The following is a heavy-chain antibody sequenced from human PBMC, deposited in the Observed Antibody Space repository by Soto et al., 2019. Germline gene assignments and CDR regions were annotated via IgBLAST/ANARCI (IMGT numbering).Heavy chain of an antibody. V-gene: IGHV5-51*01. D-gene: IGHD6-13*01. CDR3: ARSRQQLDPDWFDP. Sequence: PGESLKISCKGSGYIFTSYWICCCLQRVGKGLEWMGIIYPGDSDTRYSPSFQGQVTISADKSISTAYLQWSSLKASDTAMYYCARSRQQLDPDWFDPWGQGTLVTVSS. CDR1: GYIFTSYW. CDR2: IYPGDSDT. J-gene: IGHJ5*02.